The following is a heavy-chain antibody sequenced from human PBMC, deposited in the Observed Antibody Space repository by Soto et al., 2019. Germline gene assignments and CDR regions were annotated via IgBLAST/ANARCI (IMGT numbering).Heavy chain of an antibody. J-gene: IGHJ4*02. Sequence: QVQLQESGPGLVKPSQTLSLTCTVSGGSISSGGYYWSWIRQHPGKGLEWIGYIYYSGSTYYNPSLQSRVNISVDTSKNQFSLKLSSVTAADTAVYYCARFHDSSGYNYWGQGTLVTVSS. V-gene: IGHV4-31*03. D-gene: IGHD3-22*01. CDR1: GGSISSGGYY. CDR2: IYYSGST. CDR3: ARFHDSSGYNY.